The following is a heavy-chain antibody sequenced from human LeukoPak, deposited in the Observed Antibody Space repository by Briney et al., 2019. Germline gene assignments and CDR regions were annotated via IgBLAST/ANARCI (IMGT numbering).Heavy chain of an antibody. CDR2: ISGSGGST. Sequence: GGSLRLSCATSGFIFSNYWMSWVRQAPGKGLEWVSAISGSGGSTYYADSVKGRFTISRDNSKNTLYLQMNSLRAEDTAVYYCAKAAYGSESYYDPFDYWGQGTLVTVSS. D-gene: IGHD3-10*01. J-gene: IGHJ4*02. CDR3: AKAAYGSESYYDPFDY. CDR1: GFIFSNYW. V-gene: IGHV3-23*01.